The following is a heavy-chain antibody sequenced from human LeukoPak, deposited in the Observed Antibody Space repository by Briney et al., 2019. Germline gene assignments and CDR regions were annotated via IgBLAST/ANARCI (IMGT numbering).Heavy chain of an antibody. Sequence: SETLSLTCTVSGGSISSYYWSWIRQPPGKGLEWIGYIYYSGSTNYNPSLKSRVTISVDTSKNQFSLKLSSVTAADTAVYYCARGALVYATHYFDYWGQGTLVTVSS. J-gene: IGHJ4*02. CDR2: IYYSGST. CDR1: GGSISSYY. D-gene: IGHD2-8*01. V-gene: IGHV4-59*12. CDR3: ARGALVYATHYFDY.